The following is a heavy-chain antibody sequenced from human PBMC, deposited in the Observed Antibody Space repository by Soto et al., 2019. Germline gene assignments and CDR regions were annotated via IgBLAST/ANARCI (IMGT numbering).Heavy chain of an antibody. CDR2: ISGSGGST. J-gene: IGHJ4*02. CDR1: GFTFSSYG. V-gene: IGHV3-23*01. CDR3: AKTLYYYDSSGYQ. Sequence: GGSLRLSCAASGFTFSSYGMHWVRQAPGKGLEWVSAISGSGGSTYYADSVKGRFTISRDNSKNTLYLQMNSLRAEDTAVYYCAKTLYYYDSSGYQWGQGTLVTVSS. D-gene: IGHD3-22*01.